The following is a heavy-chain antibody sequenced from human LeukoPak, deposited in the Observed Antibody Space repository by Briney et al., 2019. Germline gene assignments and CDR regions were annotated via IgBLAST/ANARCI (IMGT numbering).Heavy chain of an antibody. D-gene: IGHD5-12*01. V-gene: IGHV3-30*18. CDR1: GFTFGSYG. CDR3: AELVGGRGYSGYAPEAFDI. Sequence: GRSLRLSCAASGFTFGSYGMHWVRQAPGKGLEWVAVISYDGSNKYYADSVKGRFTISRDNSKNTLYLQMNSLRAEDTAVYYCAELVGGRGYSGYAPEAFDIWGQGTMVTVSS. CDR2: ISYDGSNK. J-gene: IGHJ3*02.